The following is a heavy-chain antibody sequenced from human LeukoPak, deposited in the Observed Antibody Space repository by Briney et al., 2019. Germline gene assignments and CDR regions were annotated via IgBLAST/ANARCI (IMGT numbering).Heavy chain of an antibody. D-gene: IGHD1-26*01. V-gene: IGHV1-69*05. CDR2: IIPIFGTA. CDR3: ASRGVGAWAYFDY. CDR1: GGTFSSYA. J-gene: IGHJ4*02. Sequence: GASVKVSCKVSGGTFSSYAISWVRQAPGQRLEWMGGIIPIFGTANYAQKFQGRVTITTDESTSTAYMELSSLRSEDTAVYYCASRGVGAWAYFDYWGQGTLVTVSS.